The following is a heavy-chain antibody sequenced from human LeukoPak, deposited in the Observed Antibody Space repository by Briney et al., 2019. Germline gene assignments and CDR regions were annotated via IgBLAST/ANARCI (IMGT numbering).Heavy chain of an antibody. CDR3: ARWVDYYDSSGYYYSNWFDP. CDR1: GGPFSGYY. V-gene: IGHV4-34*01. J-gene: IGHJ5*02. D-gene: IGHD3-22*01. Sequence: SETLSLTCAVYGGPFSGYYWSWIRQPPGKGLEWIGEINHSGSTNYNPSLKSRVTISVDTSKNQFSLKLSSVTAADTAVYYCARWVDYYDSSGYYYSNWFDPWGQGTLVTVSS. CDR2: INHSGST.